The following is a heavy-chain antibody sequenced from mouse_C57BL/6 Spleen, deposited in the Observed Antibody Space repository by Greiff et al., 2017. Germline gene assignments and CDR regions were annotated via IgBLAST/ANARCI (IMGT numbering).Heavy chain of an antibody. V-gene: IGHV1-53*01. Sequence: QVQLQQPGTELVKPGASVKLSCKASGYTFTSYWMHWVKQRPGQGLEWIGNINPSNGGTNYNEKFKSKATLTVDKSSSTAYMQLSSLTSEDSAVYYCASGSSGYPYYDAMDYWGQGTSGTVSS. CDR3: ASGSSGYPYYDAMDY. CDR1: GYTFTSYW. J-gene: IGHJ4*01. D-gene: IGHD3-2*02. CDR2: INPSNGGT.